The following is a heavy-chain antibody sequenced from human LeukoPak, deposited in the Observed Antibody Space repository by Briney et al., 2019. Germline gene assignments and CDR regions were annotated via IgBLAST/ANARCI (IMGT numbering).Heavy chain of an antibody. CDR1: GYTFTSYD. Sequence: GASVKVSCKASGYTFTSYDINWVRQATGQGLEWMGWMNPNSGNTGYAQKFQGRVTITRNTSISTAYMELSSLRSEDTAVYYCARTDCSGGSCYSERWFDPWGQGTLVTVSS. CDR3: ARTDCSGGSCYSERWFDP. V-gene: IGHV1-8*03. CDR2: MNPNSGNT. J-gene: IGHJ5*02. D-gene: IGHD2-15*01.